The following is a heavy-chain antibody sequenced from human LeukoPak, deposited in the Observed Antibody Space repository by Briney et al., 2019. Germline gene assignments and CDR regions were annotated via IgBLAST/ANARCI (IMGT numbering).Heavy chain of an antibody. CDR3: ARNLGEEHNLYYGLDV. CDR1: GYPFTRFA. Sequence: ASVQVSCQASGYPFTRFAINWVRQAPGQGLEWMGWISTHSGDTKYAETLQGRLTMTTDTSTNTAHMELRGLRSDDTAVYYCARNLGEEHNLYYGLDVWGQGTTVVVSS. CDR2: ISTHSGDT. J-gene: IGHJ6*02. V-gene: IGHV1-18*01. D-gene: IGHD3-16*01.